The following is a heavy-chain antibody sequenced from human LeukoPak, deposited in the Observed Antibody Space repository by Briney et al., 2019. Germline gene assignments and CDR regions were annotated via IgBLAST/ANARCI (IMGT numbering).Heavy chain of an antibody. V-gene: IGHV1-2*02. D-gene: IGHD5-18*01. CDR1: GYTFTGYY. Sequence: ASVKVSCKASGYTFTGYYIHWVRQAPGQGLEWMGWINRNRGGTNYAQKFQGRVTMTRDTSISTAYMELSRLRADDTAVYYCARGSFSADAPLVLDYFHHWGQGTPVTDSS. CDR2: INRNRGGT. CDR3: ARGSFSADAPLVLDYFHH. J-gene: IGHJ1*01.